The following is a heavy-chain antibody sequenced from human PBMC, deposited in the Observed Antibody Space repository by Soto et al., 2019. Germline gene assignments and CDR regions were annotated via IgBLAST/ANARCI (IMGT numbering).Heavy chain of an antibody. J-gene: IGHJ3*01. V-gene: IGHV5-51*01. Sequence: GESLKISCKGSGYSFTSYWIGWVRQMPGKGLEWMGIIYPDDSDSRYSPSFQGQVTISADKSISTAYLQWSSLKASDTAMYYCARQTHYGSSAKRGFDVWGQGTMVTVSS. D-gene: IGHD3-22*01. CDR1: GYSFTSYW. CDR2: IYPDDSDS. CDR3: ARQTHYGSSAKRGFDV.